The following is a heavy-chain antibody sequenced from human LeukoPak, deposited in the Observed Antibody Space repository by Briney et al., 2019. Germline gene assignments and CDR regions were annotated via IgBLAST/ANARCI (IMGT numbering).Heavy chain of an antibody. CDR1: GFTFSSYA. J-gene: IGHJ4*02. V-gene: IGHV3-30-3*01. Sequence: GGSLRLSCAASGFTFSSYAMHWVRQAPGKGLEWVAVISYDGSNKYYADSVKGRFTISRDNSKNTLYLQMNSLRAEDTAVYYCARGADYWGQGTLATVSS. CDR2: ISYDGSNK. CDR3: ARGADY.